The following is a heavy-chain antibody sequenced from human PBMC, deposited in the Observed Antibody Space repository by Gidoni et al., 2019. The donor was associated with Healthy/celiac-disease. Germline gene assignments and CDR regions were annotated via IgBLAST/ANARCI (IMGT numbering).Heavy chain of an antibody. Sequence: QVQLHQLGAGLLKPSETLSLTCAVYAWSFSGYSWSWIRQPPGKGLEWIGAIKHSGSTNYNPSLKSRVTISVETSKNQFSLKLSSVTAADTAVYYCARATGGVAGNTGTPDYWGQGTLVTVSS. V-gene: IGHV4-34*01. CDR3: ARATGGVAGNTGTPDY. D-gene: IGHD6-19*01. CDR1: AWSFSGYS. J-gene: IGHJ4*02. CDR2: IKHSGST.